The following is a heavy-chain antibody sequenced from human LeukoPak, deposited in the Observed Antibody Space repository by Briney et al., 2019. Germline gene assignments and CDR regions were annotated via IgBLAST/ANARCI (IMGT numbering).Heavy chain of an antibody. Sequence: GGSLRLSCAASGFPFSSYTMNWVRQTPGKGLEWISSITSSSGYIYSADSAKGRFTISRDNAKNSLYLEMNSLRVEDTAVYYCARGSGAAAYWGQGTQVTVSS. V-gene: IGHV3-21*01. D-gene: IGHD2-15*01. CDR3: ARGSGAAAY. J-gene: IGHJ4*02. CDR1: GFPFSSYT. CDR2: ITSSSGYI.